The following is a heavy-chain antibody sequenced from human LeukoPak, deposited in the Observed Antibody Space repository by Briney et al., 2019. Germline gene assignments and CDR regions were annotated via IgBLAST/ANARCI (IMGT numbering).Heavy chain of an antibody. V-gene: IGHV1-2*02. D-gene: IGHD6-13*01. CDR3: ARATDFSSSWLTFDY. Sequence: GASVKVSCKASGYTFTGYYMHWVRQAPGQGLEWMGWINPNSGGTNYAQKFQGRVTMTRDTSISTAYMELSRLRSDDTAVYYCARATDFSSSWLTFDYWGQGTLVTVSS. J-gene: IGHJ4*02. CDR1: GYTFTGYY. CDR2: INPNSGGT.